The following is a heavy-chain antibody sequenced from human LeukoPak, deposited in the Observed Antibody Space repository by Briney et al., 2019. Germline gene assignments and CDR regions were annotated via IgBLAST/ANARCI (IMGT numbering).Heavy chain of an antibody. CDR2: MNPNSGKT. Sequence: ASVKVSRKASGYTFTSCDINWVRQATGQGLEWMGWMNPNSGKTGYAQKFQGRVTMTRNTSISTAYMELSSLRSEDTAVYYCARLAEYYDFWSGYYGPTYYFDYWGQGTLVSVSS. CDR1: GYTFTSCD. J-gene: IGHJ4*02. CDR3: ARLAEYYDFWSGYYGPTYYFDY. D-gene: IGHD3-3*01. V-gene: IGHV1-8*01.